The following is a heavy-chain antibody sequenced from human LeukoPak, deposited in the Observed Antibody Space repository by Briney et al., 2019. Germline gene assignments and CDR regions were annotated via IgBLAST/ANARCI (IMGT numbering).Heavy chain of an antibody. V-gene: IGHV3-48*04. J-gene: IGHJ4*02. CDR1: GLTFSNYA. Sequence: GGSLRLSCAASGLTFSNYAMSWVRQAPGKGLEWVSYISTSSRTIYYADSVKGRFTISRDNAKNSLYLQMNSLRAEDTAVYYCARIGGKRAPDFDFWGQGTLVSVSS. CDR3: ARIGGKRAPDFDF. CDR2: ISTSSRTI. D-gene: IGHD3-10*01.